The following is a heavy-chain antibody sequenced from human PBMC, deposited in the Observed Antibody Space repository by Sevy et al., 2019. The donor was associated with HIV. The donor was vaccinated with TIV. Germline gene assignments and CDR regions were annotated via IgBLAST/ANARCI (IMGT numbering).Heavy chain of an antibody. CDR2: IYHSGST. CDR3: ARVPYSNYFDF. D-gene: IGHD4-4*01. CDR1: GDSISPYY. Sequence: SETLSLTCTVSGDSISPYYWSWIRQPPGKGLEWIGYIYHSGSTNYNPSLKSRVTISVDTSKNQFYLKLTSVTAADSAVYYCARVPYSNYFDFWGQGTLVTVSS. J-gene: IGHJ4*02. V-gene: IGHV4-59*01.